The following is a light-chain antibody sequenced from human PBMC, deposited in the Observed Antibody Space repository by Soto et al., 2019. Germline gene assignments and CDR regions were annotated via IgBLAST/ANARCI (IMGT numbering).Light chain of an antibody. CDR3: QQYDSSHPYT. Sequence: EIVLTQSPGTLSLSPGERATLSCRASQSVSIRYLALYQQKPGQAPRLLIYGASSRATGIPDRFSGSGSGTPFTLTISRLEPEDFAVYYCQQYDSSHPYTFGQGTRLEIK. CDR2: GAS. CDR1: QSVSIRY. J-gene: IGKJ2*01. V-gene: IGKV3-20*01.